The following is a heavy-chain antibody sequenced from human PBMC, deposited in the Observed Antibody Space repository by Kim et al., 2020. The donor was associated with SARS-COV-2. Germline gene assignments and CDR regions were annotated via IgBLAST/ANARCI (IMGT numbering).Heavy chain of an antibody. CDR2: INHSGST. CDR1: SGPFSGSY. Sequence: SETLSLTCAVYSGPFSGSYWSWIRQPPGKGLEWIGEINHSGSTNYNPSLNSRVTISVDTSKNRISLNLSSVTAADTAVYYCARGRLLWFGELKAFGPWGQGTLVTVSS. CDR3: ARGRLLWFGELKAFGP. V-gene: IGHV4-34*01. J-gene: IGHJ5*02. D-gene: IGHD3-10*01.